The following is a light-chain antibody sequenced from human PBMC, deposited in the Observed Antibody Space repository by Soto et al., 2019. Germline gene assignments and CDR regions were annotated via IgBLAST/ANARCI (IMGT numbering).Light chain of an antibody. CDR2: DDS. Sequence: SYDLTQPPSVSVAPGQTARITCGGNNIGSKSVHWYQQKPGQAPVLVVYDDSDRPSGIPERFSGSNSGNTATLTISRVEDGDEADYYCQVWDSSSDHVVFGGGTKLPVL. J-gene: IGLJ2*01. CDR3: QVWDSSSDHVV. V-gene: IGLV3-21*02. CDR1: NIGSKS.